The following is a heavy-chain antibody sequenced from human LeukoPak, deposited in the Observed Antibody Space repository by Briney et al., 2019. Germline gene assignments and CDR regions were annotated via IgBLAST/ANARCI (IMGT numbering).Heavy chain of an antibody. CDR2: IYYSGST. Sequence: SETLSLTCTVSGDSISSYYWSWIRQPPGKGLQWIGYIYYSGSTNYNPSPKSRVTMSVDTSKNQFSLKVSSVSAADTAVYYCAREVQGSAAAWGQGILVTVSS. CDR3: AREVQGSAAA. V-gene: IGHV4-59*01. CDR1: GDSISSYY. J-gene: IGHJ5*02.